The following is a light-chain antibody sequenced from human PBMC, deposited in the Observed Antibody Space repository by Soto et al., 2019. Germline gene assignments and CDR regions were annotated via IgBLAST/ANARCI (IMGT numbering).Light chain of an antibody. Sequence: DIQMTQSPSAQSTSVGDTVAITCRASQSILSHLNWYRQKLGKAPKLLIYSASSLQSGVPSRFSGSGSGTDFTLTISDLQPEDFATYYCQQSYTTPPITFGLGTRLE. CDR2: SAS. V-gene: IGKV1-39*01. CDR3: QQSYTTPPIT. CDR1: QSILSH. J-gene: IGKJ5*01.